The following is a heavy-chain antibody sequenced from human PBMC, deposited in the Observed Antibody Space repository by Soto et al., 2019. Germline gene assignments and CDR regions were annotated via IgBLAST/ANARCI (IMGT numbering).Heavy chain of an antibody. Sequence: GGSLRLSCAASGFTFSRYWMHWVRQAPGKGLVWVAVIWNDGSNKYYADSVKGRFTISRDNSKNTLYLQMNSLRAEDTAVYYCARDGGYCSSTSCHPGPIDYWGQGTLVTVSS. CDR2: IWNDGSNK. CDR1: GFTFSRYW. D-gene: IGHD2-2*01. V-gene: IGHV3-33*08. CDR3: ARDGGYCSSTSCHPGPIDY. J-gene: IGHJ4*02.